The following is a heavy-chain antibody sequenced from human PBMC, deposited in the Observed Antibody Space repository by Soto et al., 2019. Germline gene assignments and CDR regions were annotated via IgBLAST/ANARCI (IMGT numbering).Heavy chain of an antibody. CDR3: ARAPDCSSTRCYLHGMDV. D-gene: IGHD2-2*01. V-gene: IGHV4-31*03. J-gene: IGHJ6*02. CDR2: IYYSGST. CDR1: GGSISSGGYY. Sequence: SETLSLTCTVSGGSISSGGYYWSWIRQHPGKGLEWIGYIYYSGSTYYNPSLKSRVTISVDTSKNQFSLKLSSVTAADTAVYYCARAPDCSSTRCYLHGMDVWGQGTTVTVSS.